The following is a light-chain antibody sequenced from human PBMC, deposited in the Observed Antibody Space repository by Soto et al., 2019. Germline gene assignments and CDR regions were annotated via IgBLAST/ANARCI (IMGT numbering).Light chain of an antibody. CDR1: QSVSNNY. CDR3: QQYGSSGT. Sequence: EIVLMQSPGTLSLSPGERATLSCRASQSVSNNYLAWYQQKPGQAPRLLIYGASNRPTGIPDRFSGSGSGTDFTLTISRLEPEDFAVYYCQQYGSSGTFGQGTKVEIK. V-gene: IGKV3-20*01. J-gene: IGKJ1*01. CDR2: GAS.